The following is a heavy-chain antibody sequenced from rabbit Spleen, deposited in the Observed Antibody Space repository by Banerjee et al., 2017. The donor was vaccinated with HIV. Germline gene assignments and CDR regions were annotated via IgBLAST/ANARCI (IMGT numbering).Heavy chain of an antibody. CDR1: GFSFSSSHD. Sequence: QEQLVESGGGLVQPEGSLTLTCTASGFSFSSSHDMCWVRQAPGKGLEWIACIYTGNDRTYYASWAKGRFTISKTTSTTVTLQMTSLTAADTATYFCARNYVNAFDPWGPGTLVTVS. D-gene: IGHD1-1*01. J-gene: IGHJ2*01. V-gene: IGHV1S45*01. CDR3: ARNYVNAFDP. CDR2: IYTGNDRT.